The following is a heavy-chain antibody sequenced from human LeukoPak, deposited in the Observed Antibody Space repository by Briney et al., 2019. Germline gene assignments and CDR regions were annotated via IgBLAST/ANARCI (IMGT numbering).Heavy chain of an antibody. CDR2: IKQDGSEK. Sequence: GGSLRLSCAASGFTFSSYWMSWVRQAPGKGLEWVANIKQDGSEKYYVDSVKGRFTISRDNAKNSLYLQMNSLRAEDTAVYYCARAFEGIGVVVPAQSSLFYMDVWGKGTTATISS. D-gene: IGHD2-2*01. CDR1: GFTFSSYW. V-gene: IGHV3-7*01. CDR3: ARAFEGIGVVVPAQSSLFYMDV. J-gene: IGHJ6*03.